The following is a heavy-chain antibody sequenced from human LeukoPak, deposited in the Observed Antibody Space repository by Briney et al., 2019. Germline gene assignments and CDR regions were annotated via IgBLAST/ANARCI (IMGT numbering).Heavy chain of an antibody. J-gene: IGHJ6*03. D-gene: IGHD4-11*01. CDR2: INHSGST. CDR1: GGSFSGYY. Sequence: SETLSLTCAVYGGSFSGYYWSWIRQPPGKGLEWIGEINHSGSTNYNPSLKSRVTISVDTSKNQFSLKLSSVTAADTAVYCCASGYSNWSKGRYYYYMDVWGKGTTVTVSS. CDR3: ASGYSNWSKGRYYYYMDV. V-gene: IGHV4-34*01.